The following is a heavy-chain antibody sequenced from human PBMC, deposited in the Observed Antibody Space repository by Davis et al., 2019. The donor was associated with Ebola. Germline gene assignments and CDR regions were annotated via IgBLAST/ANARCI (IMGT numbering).Heavy chain of an antibody. CDR1: GFAFSIHG. CDR2: IGASNEGI. D-gene: IGHD3-3*01. CDR3: ARVGPSGYSPGYMDV. J-gene: IGHJ6*03. V-gene: IGHV3-48*04. Sequence: GESLKISCAASGFAFSIHGMYWFRQSPGKGLEWVSYIGASNEGISYVESVKGRFTISRDNAKGSVYLHMNSLRAEDTAVYYCARVGPSGYSPGYMDVWGKGTTVTVSS.